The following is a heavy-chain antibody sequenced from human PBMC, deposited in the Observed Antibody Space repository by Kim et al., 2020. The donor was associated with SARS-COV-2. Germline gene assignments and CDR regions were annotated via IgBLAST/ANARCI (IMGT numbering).Heavy chain of an antibody. D-gene: IGHD3-10*01. Sequence: YYNPSLKSRVTISVDTSKKQFSLKLSSVTAADTAVYYCASYMVRGADSDYWGQGTLVTVSS. V-gene: IGHV4-39*01. CDR3: ASYMVRGADSDY. J-gene: IGHJ4*02.